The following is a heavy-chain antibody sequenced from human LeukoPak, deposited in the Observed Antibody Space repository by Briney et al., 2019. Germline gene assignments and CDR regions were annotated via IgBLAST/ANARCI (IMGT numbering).Heavy chain of an antibody. J-gene: IGHJ4*02. D-gene: IGHD3-10*01. CDR3: ARVTRRRTTGEMFGRYFDY. CDR1: GGSFSGYY. CDR2: INHSGST. Sequence: SETLSLTCAVYGGSFSGYYWSWIRQPPGKGLEWIGEINHSGSTNYNPSLKSRVTISVDTSKNQFSLNLSSVTAADTAVYYCARVTRRRTTGEMFGRYFDYWGQGTLVTVSS. V-gene: IGHV4-34*01.